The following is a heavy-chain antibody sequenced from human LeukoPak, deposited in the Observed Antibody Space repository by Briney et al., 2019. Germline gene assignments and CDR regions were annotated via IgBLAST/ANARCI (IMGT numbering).Heavy chain of an antibody. Sequence: ASVTVSCKASGYTFTIYAMNWVRQAPGQGLEWMGWINTNTGNPTYAQGFTGRFVFSLDTSVSTAYLQISSLKAEDTAVYYCARRPGPITIFGVVITGDYYYYMDVWGKGTMVTVSS. V-gene: IGHV7-4-1*02. D-gene: IGHD3-3*01. CDR3: ARRPGPITIFGVVITGDYYYYMDV. CDR1: GYTFTIYA. CDR2: INTNTGNP. J-gene: IGHJ6*03.